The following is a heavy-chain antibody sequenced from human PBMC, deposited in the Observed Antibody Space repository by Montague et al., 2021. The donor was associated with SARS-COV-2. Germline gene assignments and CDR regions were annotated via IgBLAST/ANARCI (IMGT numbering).Heavy chain of an antibody. CDR1: DGSFSNFY. D-gene: IGHD3-10*01. Sequence: SETLSLTCDVFDGSFSNFYWGWIRQPPGKGLEWIREINHSGSTXXXPSXXXRVTISVDTSKNQFSLKLSSVTAADTAVYYCARQNGNDSPRSVDDIHGVLKLWELWFGESFDYWGQGTLVTVSS. V-gene: IGHV4-34*01. J-gene: IGHJ4*02. CDR3: ARQNGNDSPRSVDDIHGVLKLWELWFGESFDY. CDR2: INHSGST.